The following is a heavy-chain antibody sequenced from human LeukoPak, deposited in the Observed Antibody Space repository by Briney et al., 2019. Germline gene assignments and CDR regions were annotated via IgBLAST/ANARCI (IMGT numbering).Heavy chain of an antibody. CDR2: ISSSSYI. CDR3: ARGYCSGGSCRKLDY. J-gene: IGHJ4*02. V-gene: IGHV3-21*01. D-gene: IGHD2-15*01. CDR1: GFTFSSYS. Sequence: GGSLRLSCAASGFTFSSYSMNWVRQAPGKGLEWVSSISSSSYIYYADSVKGRFTISRDNAKNSLYLQMNSLRAEDTAVYYCARGYCSGGSCRKLDYWGQGTLVTVSS.